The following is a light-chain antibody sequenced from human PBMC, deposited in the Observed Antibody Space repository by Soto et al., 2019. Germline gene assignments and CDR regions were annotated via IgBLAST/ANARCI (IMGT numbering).Light chain of an antibody. CDR3: AAWDDSLNGVL. Sequence: QSVLTQPPSASGTPGQRVTISCSGSSSNIGTNTVNWYQELPGTAPKLLIYNNNQRPSGVPDRFSGSKSGTSASLAISGLQSEDEADYYCAAWDDSLNGVLFGVGTKVTVL. CDR2: NNN. V-gene: IGLV1-44*01. CDR1: SSNIGTNT. J-gene: IGLJ2*01.